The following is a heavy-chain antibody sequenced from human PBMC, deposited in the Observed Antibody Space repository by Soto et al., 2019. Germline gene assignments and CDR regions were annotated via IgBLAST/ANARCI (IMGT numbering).Heavy chain of an antibody. CDR3: ARIGSGWSIWFDP. CDR1: GFTFSTYW. Sequence: GGSLRLSCVGSGFTFSTYWLSWVRQAPGKGLEWVGNIKEDGSDKNYTDSVKGRFTMSRDNARNSLDLQMNSLRAEDTALYYCARIGSGWSIWFDPWGQGTLVTVSS. CDR2: IKEDGSDK. V-gene: IGHV3-7*03. D-gene: IGHD6-19*01. J-gene: IGHJ5*02.